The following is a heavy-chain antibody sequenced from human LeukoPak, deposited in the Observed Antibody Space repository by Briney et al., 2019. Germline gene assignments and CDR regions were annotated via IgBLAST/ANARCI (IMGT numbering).Heavy chain of an antibody. V-gene: IGHV4-59*08. Sequence: SETLSLTCTVSGGSISSYYWSWIRQPPGKGLEWLGYIYYSGSTNYNPPLKSRVTISVDTSKNQFSLKLSSVTAADTAVYYCARQTYSSSWYFPIFEFDPWGQGTLVTVSS. D-gene: IGHD6-13*01. J-gene: IGHJ5*02. CDR2: IYYSGST. CDR1: GGSISSYY. CDR3: ARQTYSSSWYFPIFEFDP.